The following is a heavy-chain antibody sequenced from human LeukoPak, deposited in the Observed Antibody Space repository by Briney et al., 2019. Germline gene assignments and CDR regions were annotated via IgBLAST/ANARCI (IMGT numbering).Heavy chain of an antibody. Sequence: SETLSLTCTVSGGSISSYYWSWIRQPPGKGLEWIGYIYYSGSTNYNPSLKSRVTISVDTSKNQFSLKLSSVTAADTAVYYCARAVRYYYDSSGYYFNWYFDLWGRGTLVTVSS. CDR1: GGSISSYY. CDR2: IYYSGST. V-gene: IGHV4-59*01. CDR3: ARAVRYYYDSSGYYFNWYFDL. J-gene: IGHJ2*01. D-gene: IGHD3-22*01.